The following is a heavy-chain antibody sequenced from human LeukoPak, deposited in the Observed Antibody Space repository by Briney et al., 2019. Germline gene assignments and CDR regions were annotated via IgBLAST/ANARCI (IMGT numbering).Heavy chain of an antibody. D-gene: IGHD3-3*01. Sequence: GGSLRLSCAASGFTVSSNYMSWVRQAPGQRLEWVSVIYSGGGTYYADSVKGGVTISRDNSKSTLYLQMNSLRAEDTAVYYCAGHARDYDFWSGYYFDYWGQGTLVTVSS. CDR2: IYSGGGT. CDR1: GFTVSSNY. CDR3: AGHARDYDFWSGYYFDY. V-gene: IGHV3-66*02. J-gene: IGHJ4*02.